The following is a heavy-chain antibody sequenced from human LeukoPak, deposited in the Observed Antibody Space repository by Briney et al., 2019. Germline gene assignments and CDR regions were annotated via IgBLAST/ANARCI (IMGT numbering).Heavy chain of an antibody. J-gene: IGHJ4*02. D-gene: IGHD4-11*01. CDR3: ARDTYSNYRAYYFDY. CDR1: GGSFSGHY. V-gene: IGHV4-34*01. CDR2: INHSGST. Sequence: SETLSLTCAVYGGSFSGHYWSWIRQPPGKGLEWIGEINHSGSTNYNPSLKSRVTISVDTSKNQFSLKLSSVTAADTAVYYCARDTYSNYRAYYFDYWGQGTLVTVSS.